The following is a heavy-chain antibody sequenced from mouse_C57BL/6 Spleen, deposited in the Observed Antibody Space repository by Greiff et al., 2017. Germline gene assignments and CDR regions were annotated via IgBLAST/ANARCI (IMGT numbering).Heavy chain of an antibody. CDR1: GYTFTSYW. D-gene: IGHD1-1*01. Sequence: QVQLKESGAELAKPGASVKLSCKASGYTFTSYWMHWVKQRPGQGLEWIGYINPSSGYTKYNQKFKDKATLTADKSSSTAYMQLSSLIYEDSAVYYCARLDYGSSYGFAYWGQGTLVTVSA. J-gene: IGHJ3*01. V-gene: IGHV1-7*01. CDR2: INPSSGYT. CDR3: ARLDYGSSYGFAY.